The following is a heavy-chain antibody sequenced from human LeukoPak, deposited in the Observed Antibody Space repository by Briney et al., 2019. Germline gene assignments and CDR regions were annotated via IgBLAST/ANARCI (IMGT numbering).Heavy chain of an antibody. CDR1: GFTFSNAW. CDR3: TAGTGRSDFDY. CDR2: IKRKGDDGTI. D-gene: IGHD3/OR15-3a*01. Sequence: GGSLRLSCAASGFTFSNAWMSWVRQAPGRGLEWVGRIKRKGDDGTIDYAAPVKGRLSISRDDSKNTLYLQMNSLKSEDTAVYYCTAGTGRSDFDYWGQGTLVTVSS. V-gene: IGHV3-15*01. J-gene: IGHJ4*02.